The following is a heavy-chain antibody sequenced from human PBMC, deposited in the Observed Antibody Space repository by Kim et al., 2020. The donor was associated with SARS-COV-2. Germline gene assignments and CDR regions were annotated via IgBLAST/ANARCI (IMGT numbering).Heavy chain of an antibody. CDR2: LSSSGTYH. Sequence: GGSLRLSCSASGFTFSGYGMVWVRQAPGKGLECVAVLSSSGTYHYYTDSVKGRFSISRDNSENTLFLQMSDLKPEDTAVYYCVKTTRILLIRGVLLGAFDHWGQGALVTVSS. CDR3: VKTTRILLIRGVLLGAFDH. J-gene: IGHJ4*02. CDR1: GFTFSGYG. V-gene: IGHV3-30*18. D-gene: IGHD3-10*01.